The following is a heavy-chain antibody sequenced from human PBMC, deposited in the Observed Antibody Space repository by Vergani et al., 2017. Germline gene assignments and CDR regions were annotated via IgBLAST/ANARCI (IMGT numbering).Heavy chain of an antibody. CDR2: IYYSGST. V-gene: IGHV4-31*03. Sequence: QVQLQESGPGLVKPSQTLSLSCTVSGGSISSGGHYWSWIRQHPGKGLEWIGYIYYSGSTYYNPSLKSRVTISVETSKNQFSLKLSSVTAADTAVYYCARGARVTIFVNHYYMDVWGKGTTVTVSS. CDR3: ARGARVTIFVNHYYMDV. J-gene: IGHJ6*03. D-gene: IGHD3-3*01. CDR1: GGSISSGGHY.